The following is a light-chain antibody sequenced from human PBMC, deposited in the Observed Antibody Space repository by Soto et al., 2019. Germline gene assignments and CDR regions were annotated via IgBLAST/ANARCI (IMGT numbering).Light chain of an antibody. Sequence: QSALTQPASVSGSPGQSITISCTGTSSDVGGYSFVSWYQQHPGKAPKLMIYDVSNRPSGVSNRFSGSKSGNTASLTISGLQADDEADYYCSSYTSSSTLVFGTGTKLTVL. CDR1: SSDVGGYSF. CDR3: SSYTSSSTLV. J-gene: IGLJ1*01. CDR2: DVS. V-gene: IGLV2-14*01.